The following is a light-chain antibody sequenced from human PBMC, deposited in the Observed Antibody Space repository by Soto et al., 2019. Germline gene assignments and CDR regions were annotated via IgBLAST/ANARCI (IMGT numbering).Light chain of an antibody. Sequence: IHLTQSPSFLSASVGDRVTITCRASQGISSYLAWYQQKPAKAPKLLIYAASTLQSGVPSRFSGSGSGTEFTLTISSLQPEDFATYYCQQLNSYPPRVTFGPGTKVDIK. CDR1: QGISSY. CDR3: QQLNSYPPRVT. V-gene: IGKV1-9*01. CDR2: AAS. J-gene: IGKJ3*01.